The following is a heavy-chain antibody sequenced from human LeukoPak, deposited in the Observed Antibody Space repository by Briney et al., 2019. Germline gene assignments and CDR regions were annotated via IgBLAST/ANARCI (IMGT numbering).Heavy chain of an antibody. D-gene: IGHD1-1*01. V-gene: IGHV3-23*01. J-gene: IGHJ4*02. CDR2: MSGSGGST. CDR1: GFTLSSYG. CDR3: AKVEFGGYYFDY. Sequence: GGTLRLSCAASGFTLSSYGMSWVREAPGKGLEWVSAMSGSGGSTYYADSVKGRFTISRDNSKNTLYLQMNSLRAEDTAVYYCAKVEFGGYYFDYWGQGTLVTVSS.